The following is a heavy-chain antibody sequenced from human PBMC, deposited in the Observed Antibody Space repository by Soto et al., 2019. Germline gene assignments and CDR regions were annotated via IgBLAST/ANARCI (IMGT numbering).Heavy chain of an antibody. CDR2: IIPIFGTA. CDR3: ARPGNSSSSRFGY. J-gene: IGHJ4*02. D-gene: IGHD6-6*01. Sequence: SVKVSCKASGGTFSSYTITWVRQAPGQGLEWMGGIIPIFGTANYAQKFQGRVTITADESTSTAYMELSSLRSEDTAVYYCARPGNSSSSRFGYWGQGTLVTVSS. V-gene: IGHV1-69*13. CDR1: GGTFSSYT.